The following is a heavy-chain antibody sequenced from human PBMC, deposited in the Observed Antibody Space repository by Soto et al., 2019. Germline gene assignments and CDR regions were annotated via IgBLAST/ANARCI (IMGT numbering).Heavy chain of an antibody. CDR1: GYTFTSYA. J-gene: IGHJ3*02. CDR2: INAGNGNT. CDR3: ARDRGVRDIVLVVAATEAFDI. Sequence: QVQLVQSGAEVKKPRASVKVSCKASGYTFTSYAMHWVRQAPGQRLEWMGWINAGNGNTKYSQKFQGRVTITRDTSASTAYMELSSLGSEDTAVYYCARDRGVRDIVLVVAATEAFDIWCQGTMVTVSS. V-gene: IGHV1-3*01. D-gene: IGHD2-15*01.